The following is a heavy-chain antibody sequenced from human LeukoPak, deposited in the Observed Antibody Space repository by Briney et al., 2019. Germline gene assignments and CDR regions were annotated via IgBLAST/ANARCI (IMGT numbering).Heavy chain of an antibody. CDR1: GFTVSSNY. V-gene: IGHV3-53*01. D-gene: IGHD4-23*01. Sequence: GGSLRLSCAASGFTVSSNYMSWVRQAPGKGLEWVSVIYSGGSTYYADSVKGRFTISRDNSKNTLYLQMNSLRAEDTAVYYCARDQLDGGTASDYWGQGTLVTVSS. CDR3: ARDQLDGGTASDY. CDR2: IYSGGST. J-gene: IGHJ4*02.